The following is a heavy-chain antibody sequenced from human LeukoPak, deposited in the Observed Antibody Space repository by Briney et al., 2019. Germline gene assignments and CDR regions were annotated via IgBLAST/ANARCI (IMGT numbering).Heavy chain of an antibody. J-gene: IGHJ4*02. Sequence: GASVKVSCKVSGYTLTELSMHWVRQAPGKGLEWMGGFDHEDGETIYAQKFQGRVTMTEDTSTDTAYMELSSLRSEDTAVYYCATDWSEWELPHREFDYWGQGTLVTVSS. V-gene: IGHV1-24*01. D-gene: IGHD1-26*01. CDR2: FDHEDGET. CDR3: ATDWSEWELPHREFDY. CDR1: GYTLTELS.